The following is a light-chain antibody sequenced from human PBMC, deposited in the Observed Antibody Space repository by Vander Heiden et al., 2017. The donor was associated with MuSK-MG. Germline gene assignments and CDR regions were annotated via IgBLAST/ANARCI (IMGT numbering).Light chain of an antibody. J-gene: IGLJ1*01. V-gene: IGLV2-14*03. CDR2: GVS. Sequence: QYALTQPASVSGSPGQSITISCTGTNNDVGASNFVSWYQQHPGRAPKLMIYGVSNRPSGVSLRFSGSKSGNTASLTISGLQAEDEADYYCTSYATSNPCVFGTGTRVAVL. CDR3: TSYATSNPCV. CDR1: NNDVGASNF.